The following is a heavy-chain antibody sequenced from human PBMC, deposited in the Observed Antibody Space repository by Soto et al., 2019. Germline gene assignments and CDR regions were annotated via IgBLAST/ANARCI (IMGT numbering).Heavy chain of an antibody. CDR2: ISAHNGNT. CDR3: ARGRDGDY. D-gene: IGHD6-6*01. Sequence: QVHLVQSGAEVKKPGASVKVSCKGSGYAFTTYGITWVRQAPGKGLEWMGWISAHNGNTNYAQKLQGRVTVTRDTPTSTAYMELRSLRSDDTAVYYCARGRDGDYWGQGAVVTVSS. CDR1: GYAFTTYG. V-gene: IGHV1-18*01. J-gene: IGHJ4*02.